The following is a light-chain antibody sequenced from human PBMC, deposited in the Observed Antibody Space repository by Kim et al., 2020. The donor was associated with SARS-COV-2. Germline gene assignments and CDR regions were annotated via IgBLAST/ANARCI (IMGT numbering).Light chain of an antibody. V-gene: IGLV3-19*01. CDR2: GKN. CDR3: NSWDSSGNHWV. Sequence: ALGQTGRITCQGDSLRSYYASWYQQKPGQAPVLVIYGKNNRPSGIPDRFSGSSSGNTASLTITGAQAEDEADYYCNSWDSSGNHWVFGGGTQLTVL. CDR1: SLRSYY. J-gene: IGLJ3*02.